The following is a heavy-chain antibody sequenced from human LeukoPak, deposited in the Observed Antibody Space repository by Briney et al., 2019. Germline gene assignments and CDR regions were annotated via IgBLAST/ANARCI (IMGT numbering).Heavy chain of an antibody. D-gene: IGHD4-17*01. CDR3: ARGLGVTTGHTFDI. Sequence: PSQTLSLTCTVSGASINSGGFFWSWIRQHPGKGLEWIGHIYYSGYTYYNPSLTSRLAISLDTSKPQFSLRLSSVTAADTALYYCARGLGVTTGHTFDIWGQGIMVTASS. CDR2: IYYSGYT. V-gene: IGHV4-31*03. CDR1: GASINSGGFF. J-gene: IGHJ3*02.